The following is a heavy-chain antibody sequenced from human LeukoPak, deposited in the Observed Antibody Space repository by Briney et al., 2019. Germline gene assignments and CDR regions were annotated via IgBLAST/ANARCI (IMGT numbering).Heavy chain of an antibody. J-gene: IGHJ4*02. CDR2: IYHSGST. CDR3: ARLPIVGATDPYYFDY. CDR1: GGSISSGGYS. D-gene: IGHD1-26*01. Sequence: SQTLSLTCAVSGGSISSGGYSWSWIRQPPGKGLEWIGYIYHSGSTYYNPSLKSRVTISVDRSKNQFSLKLSSVTAADTAVYYCARLPIVGATDPYYFDYWGQGTLATVSS. V-gene: IGHV4-30-2*01.